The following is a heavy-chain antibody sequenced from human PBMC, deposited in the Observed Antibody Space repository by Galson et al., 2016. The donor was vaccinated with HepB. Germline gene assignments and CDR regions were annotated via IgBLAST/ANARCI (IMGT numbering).Heavy chain of an antibody. CDR2: INRDGSTT. D-gene: IGHD1-7*01. J-gene: IGHJ6*03. V-gene: IGHV3-74*01. CDR3: ARGCPETTYYYYMDV. Sequence: SLRLSCAASGFIFSIYWMHWVRQVPGKGLVWVSRINRDGSTTSYADSVKGRFTITRDNAKNTLYLQIDSLRAEDTAVYYCARGCPETTYYYYMDVWGKGTTVAVSS. CDR1: GFIFSIYW.